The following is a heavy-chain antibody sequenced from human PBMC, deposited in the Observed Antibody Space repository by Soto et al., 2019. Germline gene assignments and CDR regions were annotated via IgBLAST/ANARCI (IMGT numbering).Heavy chain of an antibody. CDR2: VYTSGST. J-gene: IGHJ5*02. CDR1: GGSINNYY. Sequence: QVQLQESGPGLVRPSETLSLTCTVSGGSINNYYWSWIRQPAGKGLEWIGRVYTSGSTNYNPSLKSRVTMSVDTSNNQFSLRVSSVTAADTAIYYCAIGPPFDPWGQGTLVTVSS. CDR3: AIGPPFDP. V-gene: IGHV4-4*07.